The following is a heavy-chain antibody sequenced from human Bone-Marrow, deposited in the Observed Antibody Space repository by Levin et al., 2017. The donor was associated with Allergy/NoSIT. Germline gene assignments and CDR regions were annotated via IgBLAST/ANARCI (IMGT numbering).Heavy chain of an antibody. V-gene: IGHV3-30*18. CDR1: GFTFRSFG. J-gene: IGHJ4*02. Sequence: SCAASGFTFRSFGLHWVRQTPGKGLEWVAVISYDGNKKDYADSVKGRFTISRDNSKNTLYLQMNSPRAEDTAVYYCAKDHGMLRGIIEYWGQGALVTVSS. D-gene: IGHD3-10*01. CDR2: ISYDGNKK. CDR3: AKDHGMLRGIIEY.